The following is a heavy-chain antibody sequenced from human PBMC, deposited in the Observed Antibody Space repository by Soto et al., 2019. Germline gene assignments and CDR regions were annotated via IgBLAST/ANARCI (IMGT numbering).Heavy chain of an antibody. CDR1: GFTFSSYA. D-gene: IGHD3-3*01. J-gene: IGHJ4*02. CDR2: ISYAGSNK. V-gene: IGHV3-30-3*01. Sequence: QVQLVESGGGVVQPGRSLRLSCAASGFTFSSYAMHWVRQAPGKGLEWVAVISYAGSNKYYADSVKGRFTISRDNSKNTLYLQLNRLGAEDTAVYYCARDKGDLRFLEWSYYFDYWGQGTLVTVSS. CDR3: ARDKGDLRFLEWSYYFDY.